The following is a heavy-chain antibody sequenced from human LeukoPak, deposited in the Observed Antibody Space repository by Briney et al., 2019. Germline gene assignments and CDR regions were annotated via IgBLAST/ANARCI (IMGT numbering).Heavy chain of an antibody. CDR1: GFTFTKYW. D-gene: IGHD3-16*01. CDR2: IKQDGSDK. J-gene: IGHJ4*02. CDR3: ARERGSRPYFDY. V-gene: IGHV3-7*01. Sequence: PGGSLRLSCAASGFTFTKYWMTWVRQAPGEGLEWVGNIKQDGSDKNYMDSVKGRFTISRDNTKNSLYLQMNSLRAEDTAVYYCARERGSRPYFDYWGQGTLVTVSS.